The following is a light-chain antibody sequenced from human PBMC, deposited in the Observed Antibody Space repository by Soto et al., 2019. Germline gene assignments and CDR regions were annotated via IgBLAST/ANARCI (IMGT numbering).Light chain of an antibody. V-gene: IGKV3-15*01. CDR3: QQYNNWPPPLT. J-gene: IGKJ4*01. Sequence: EIVMTQSPATLSVSPGERDTLSCRASQSVSSNLAWYQQKPGQAPRLLIYGASTRATGIPARFSGSGSGIEFTLTISSLQSEDFAVYYCQQYNNWPPPLTFGGGTKVEI. CDR1: QSVSSN. CDR2: GAS.